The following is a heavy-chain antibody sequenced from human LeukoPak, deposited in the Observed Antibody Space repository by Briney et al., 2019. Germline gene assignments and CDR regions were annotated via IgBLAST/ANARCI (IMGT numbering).Heavy chain of an antibody. Sequence: PGGSLRLSCAASGFNFGYYGMHWVRQAPGKGLDWVAIMSHDSSDEFYADSVKGRFTISRDNSRNTLYLQMNTLRPDDTALYYCARERHFDWLFGFGPWGQGTVVTVSS. CDR3: ARERHFDWLFGFGP. V-gene: IGHV3-30*03. D-gene: IGHD3-9*01. CDR2: MSHDSSDE. CDR1: GFNFGYYG. J-gene: IGHJ5*02.